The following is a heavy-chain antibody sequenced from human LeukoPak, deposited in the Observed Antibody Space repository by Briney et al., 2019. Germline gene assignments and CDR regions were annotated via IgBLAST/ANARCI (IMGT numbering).Heavy chain of an antibody. V-gene: IGHV4-39*07. D-gene: IGHD2-2*01. CDR2: INYSGIT. Sequence: PSETLSLTCTLSGGSVTSSSFYWAWIRQPPGKGLECIGTINYSGITYYNSPLKSRVTISVDTSKNQCSLKLNSVTAADTAVYFCAKSGPAAGRPDAFDIWGQGTMVTVPS. J-gene: IGHJ3*02. CDR1: GGSVTSSSFY. CDR3: AKSGPAAGRPDAFDI.